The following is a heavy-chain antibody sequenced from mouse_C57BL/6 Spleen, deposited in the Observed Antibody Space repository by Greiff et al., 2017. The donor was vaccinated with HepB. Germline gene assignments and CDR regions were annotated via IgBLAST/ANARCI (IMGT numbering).Heavy chain of an antibody. Sequence: VQLQQSGPELVKPGASVKISCKASGYTFTDYYMNWVKQSHGKSLEWIGDINPNNGGTSYNQKFKGKATLTVDKSTSTAYMELRSLTSEDSAVYYCAREGELRRGYAMDYWGQGTSVTVSS. CDR2: INPNNGGT. J-gene: IGHJ4*01. D-gene: IGHD2-4*01. V-gene: IGHV1-26*01. CDR1: GYTFTDYY. CDR3: AREGELRRGYAMDY.